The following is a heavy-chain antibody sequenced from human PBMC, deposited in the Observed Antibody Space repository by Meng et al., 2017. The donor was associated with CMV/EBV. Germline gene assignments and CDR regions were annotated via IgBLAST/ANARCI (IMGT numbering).Heavy chain of an antibody. J-gene: IGHJ6*02. V-gene: IGHV4-34*01. CDR2: INHSGST. D-gene: IGHD3-3*01. Sequence: GSLRLSCAVYGGSFSGYYWSWIRQPPGKGLEWIGEINHSGSTNYNPPLKSRVTISVDTSKNQFSLKLSSVTAADTAVYYCARANLYYDFWSGKRLYYYGMDVWGQGTTVTVSS. CDR3: ARANLYYDFWSGKRLYYYGMDV. CDR1: GGSFSGYY.